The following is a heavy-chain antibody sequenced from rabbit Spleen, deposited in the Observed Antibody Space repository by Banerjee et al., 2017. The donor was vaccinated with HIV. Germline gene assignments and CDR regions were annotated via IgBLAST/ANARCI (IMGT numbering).Heavy chain of an antibody. D-gene: IGHD1-1*01. CDR3: ARDTSSSFSSYGMDL. J-gene: IGHJ6*01. CDR1: GVSFSGSSY. V-gene: IGHV1S45*01. CDR2: IDAGSSGFT. Sequence: QEQLEESGGDLVKPGASLTLTCKASGVSFSGSSYMCWVRQAPGKGLEWIACIDAGSSGFTYFASWAKGRFTISKTSSTTVTLQMTRLTAADTATYFCARDTSSSFSSYGMDLWGPGTLVTVS.